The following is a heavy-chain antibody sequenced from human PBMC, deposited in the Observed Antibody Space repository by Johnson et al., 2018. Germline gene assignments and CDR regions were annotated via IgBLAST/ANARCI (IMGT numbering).Heavy chain of an antibody. CDR2: ISNIFSYI. CDR3: ARDSSYYGGAFDI. Sequence: EVQLVESGGGLVKPGGSLRVSCVASGFTFSSYTMNWVRQAPGKGLEWVSSISNIFSYIYYADSVKGRFTISRDDAKNSLYLQMNSLRAEDTAVYYCARDSSYYGGAFDIWGQGTMVTVSS. D-gene: IGHD4-23*01. J-gene: IGHJ3*02. CDR1: GFTFSSYT. V-gene: IGHV3-21*01.